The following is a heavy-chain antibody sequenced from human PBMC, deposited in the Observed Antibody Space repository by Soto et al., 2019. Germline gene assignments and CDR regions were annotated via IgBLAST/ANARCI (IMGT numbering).Heavy chain of an antibody. D-gene: IGHD2-15*01. CDR1: GFIFSNFG. CDR2: ISYDGNKR. CDR3: AKDRRIAYYYMDV. J-gene: IGHJ6*03. Sequence: QVQLVESGGGVVQPGGSLTLSCAASGFIFSNFGMHWVRQGPGKGLEWLAVISYDGNKRYYSDSVKGRFTISRDNSDNTLYLQMNTLKADDTAVYFCAKDRRIAYYYMDVWGRGSTVTVSS. V-gene: IGHV3-30*18.